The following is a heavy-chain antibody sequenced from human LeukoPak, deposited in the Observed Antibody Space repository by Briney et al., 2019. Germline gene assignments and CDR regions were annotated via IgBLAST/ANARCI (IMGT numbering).Heavy chain of an antibody. Sequence: GGSLRLSCAASGFTFDNYDMQWVRQAPGKGLEWVTFIRSDGSNKYHADSVKGRFTISRDNSKNTLYLQMNSLRAEDTAVYYCAKSRAQREFGELIRTRIQPIDYWGQGTLVTVSS. V-gene: IGHV3-30*02. J-gene: IGHJ4*02. CDR1: GFTFDNYD. CDR3: AKSRAQREFGELIRTRIQPIDY. CDR2: IRSDGSNK. D-gene: IGHD3-10*01.